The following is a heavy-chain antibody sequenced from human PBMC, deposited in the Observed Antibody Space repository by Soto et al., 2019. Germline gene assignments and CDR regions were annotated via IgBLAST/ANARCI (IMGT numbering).Heavy chain of an antibody. D-gene: IGHD3-10*01. CDR2: ISAYNGNT. CDR1: GYTFTSYG. V-gene: IGHV1-18*01. CDR3: ARAGENYGSGTFSPPLRYYFNS. Sequence: ASVKVSCKASGYTFTSYGISWVRQAPGQGLEWMGWISAYNGNTNYAQKLQGRVTMTTDTSTNTAYMELSSLRSDDTAVYYCARAGENYGSGTFSPPLRYYFNSWGQGTLVTVSS. J-gene: IGHJ4*02.